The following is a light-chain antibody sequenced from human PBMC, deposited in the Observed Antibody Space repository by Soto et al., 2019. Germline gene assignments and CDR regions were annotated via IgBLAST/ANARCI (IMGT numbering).Light chain of an antibody. J-gene: IGKJ1*01. V-gene: IGKV1-12*01. CDR1: QGISSW. CDR3: QQANSFPWT. Sequence: DIQMTQSPSFLSASVGDRVTITCRASQGISSWLALYQQKPGKAPKLLIYAASSLQSGVPSRFSGSGSGTDFTLTISSLQPEDFATYYCQQANSFPWTFGQGTKVDIK. CDR2: AAS.